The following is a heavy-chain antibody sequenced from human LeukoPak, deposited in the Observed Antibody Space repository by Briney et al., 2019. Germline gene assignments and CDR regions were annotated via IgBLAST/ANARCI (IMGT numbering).Heavy chain of an antibody. D-gene: IGHD6-19*01. V-gene: IGHV4-34*01. J-gene: IGHJ4*02. CDR2: INHSGST. CDR1: GGSFSGYY. CDR3: ARGTASSGWPFDY. Sequence: PSETLSLTCAVYGGSFSGYYWSWIRQPPGKGLDWIGEINHSGSTNYNPSLKSRVTISVDTSKNQFSLKLSSVTAADTAVYYCARGTASSGWPFDYWGQGTLVTVSS.